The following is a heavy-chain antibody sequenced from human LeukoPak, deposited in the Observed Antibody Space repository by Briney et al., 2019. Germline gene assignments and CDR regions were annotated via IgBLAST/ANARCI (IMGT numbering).Heavy chain of an antibody. CDR2: IITIFGAA. CDR3: ARDPDS. V-gene: IGHV1-69*13. CDR1: GGTFSTYT. Sequence: GASVKVSCKASGGTFSTYTFSWVRQAPGQGLEWIGRIITIFGAANYAQKFQGRVTISADESTGTVYMELRSLGSEDTAVYYCARDPDSWGQGTLVTVSP. J-gene: IGHJ4*02.